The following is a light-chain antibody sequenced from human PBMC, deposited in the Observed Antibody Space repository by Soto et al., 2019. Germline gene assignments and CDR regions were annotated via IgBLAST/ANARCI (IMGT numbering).Light chain of an antibody. CDR2: GAS. CDR3: QQYGDWPLT. J-gene: IGKJ4*01. Sequence: EIVMTQSPATLSVSPGERVTLSCRASQSVDSKLAWYQQKPGQAPRLLIYGASTRATGIPARFGGSGSGTEFTLTISSLQSEDFAVYYCQQYGDWPLTFGGGTKVEIK. CDR1: QSVDSK. V-gene: IGKV3-15*01.